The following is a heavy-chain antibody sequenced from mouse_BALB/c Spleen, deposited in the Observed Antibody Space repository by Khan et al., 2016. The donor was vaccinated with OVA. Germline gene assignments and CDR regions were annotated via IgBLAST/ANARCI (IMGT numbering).Heavy chain of an antibody. CDR1: GYIFTNYG. CDR3: SDEAFYYCRGKNAWFAY. V-gene: IGHV9-3-1*01. CDR2: INNYTGEP. Sequence: QIQLVQSGPELKKPGETVKISCKASGYIFTNYGMNWVKQAPGQGLKWMGWINNYTGEPTYADDFRGRFAFSLETSASTAYLQIKNLKTEDTATYFISDEAFYYCRGKNAWFAYWGQGTLVTVSA. D-gene: IGHD1-1*01. J-gene: IGHJ3*01.